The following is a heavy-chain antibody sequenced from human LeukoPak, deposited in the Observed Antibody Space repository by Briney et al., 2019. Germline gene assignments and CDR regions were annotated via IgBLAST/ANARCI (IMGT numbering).Heavy chain of an antibody. CDR1: GFTFSSSA. Sequence: GGSLRLSCAASGFTFSSSAMSWVRQAPGKGLEWVSAISNNGGYTYYADSVQGRFTISRDNSKSTLCLQMNSLRAEDTAVYYCARVHSGSQYYFDYWGQGTLVTVSS. CDR2: ISNNGGYT. V-gene: IGHV3-23*01. J-gene: IGHJ4*02. D-gene: IGHD1-26*01. CDR3: ARVHSGSQYYFDY.